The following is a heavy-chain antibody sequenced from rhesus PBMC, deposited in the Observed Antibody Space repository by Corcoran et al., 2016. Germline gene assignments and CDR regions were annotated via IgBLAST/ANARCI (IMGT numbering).Heavy chain of an antibody. CDR1: GYSISGYY. D-gene: IGHD3-34*01. Sequence: QVQLQESGPGLVKPSETLSLTCAVSGYSISGYYWSWIRQAPGKGLEWIGYIPYSGSTSYYPSLKSRFSISRETSKNQFSRQLGSVTAADTALYYCARGGWGDYYGLDSWGQGVVVTVSS. J-gene: IGHJ6*01. V-gene: IGHV4-122*02. CDR2: IPYSGST. CDR3: ARGGWGDYYGLDS.